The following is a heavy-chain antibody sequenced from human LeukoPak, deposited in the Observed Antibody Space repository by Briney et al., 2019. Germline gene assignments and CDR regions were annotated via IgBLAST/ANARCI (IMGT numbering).Heavy chain of an antibody. Sequence: SETLSLTCSVSGGSISSNLYYWGWVRQPPGKGLEWIGSKYYSGSTYYNPSLKSRVTISVDTSKNQFSLKLRSVSAADTAVYYCARQEETAVVLKMGNCFDPGGQGPLVTVSS. CDR1: GGSISSNLYY. J-gene: IGHJ5*02. CDR3: ARQEETAVVLKMGNCFDP. V-gene: IGHV4-39*01. D-gene: IGHD2-2*01. CDR2: KYYSGST.